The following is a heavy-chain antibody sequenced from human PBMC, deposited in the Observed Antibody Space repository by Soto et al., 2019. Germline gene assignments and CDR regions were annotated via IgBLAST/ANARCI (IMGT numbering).Heavy chain of an antibody. CDR3: ARRLLGYCSGGSCPPHYYYGMDV. Sequence: LSLTCSVSGVSISRCRYYWGWIRQPPGMGLGWIGGIYYSGSTYYNPSPKSRVTIFVDTSKNQFSLKLSSVTAAETAEYYCARRLLGYCSGGSCPPHYYYGMDVWGQGTTVTVSS. V-gene: IGHV4-39*01. CDR1: GVSISRCRYY. CDR2: IYYSGST. J-gene: IGHJ6*02. D-gene: IGHD2-15*01.